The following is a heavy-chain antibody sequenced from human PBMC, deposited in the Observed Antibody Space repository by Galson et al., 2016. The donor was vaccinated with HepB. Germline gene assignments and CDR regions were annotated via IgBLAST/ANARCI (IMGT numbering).Heavy chain of an antibody. Sequence: SLRLSCAASGFTFSGYAMAWVRQAPGKGLEWVSGMSDSDDIYYAPSVTGRFTISRDNSKNTLYLQLSSLRAEDTAVYYCAKDKRGHSSAWYWYFDDWGQGTLVSVSS. CDR3: AKDKRGHSSAWYWYFDD. D-gene: IGHD6-13*01. CDR2: MSDSDDI. V-gene: IGHV3-23*01. J-gene: IGHJ4*02. CDR1: GFTFSGYA.